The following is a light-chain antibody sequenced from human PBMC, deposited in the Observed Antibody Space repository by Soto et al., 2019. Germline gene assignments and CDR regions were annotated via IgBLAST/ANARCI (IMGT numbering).Light chain of an antibody. CDR3: QQYGTSPWT. J-gene: IGKJ1*01. V-gene: IGKV3-20*01. Sequence: PGERATLSCRASQSVSSYLAWYQQKPGQAPRLLISDATTRATGIPDRFSGSGSGTDFTLTISRLEPEDFAVYYCQQYGTSPWTFGQGTKVDIK. CDR1: QSVSSY. CDR2: DAT.